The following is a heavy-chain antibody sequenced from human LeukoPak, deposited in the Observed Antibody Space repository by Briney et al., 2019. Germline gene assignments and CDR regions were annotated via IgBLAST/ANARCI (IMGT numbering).Heavy chain of an antibody. CDR1: GYTFTSYG. V-gene: IGHV1-18*01. CDR3: ARYSSGWYKAYYFDY. J-gene: IGHJ4*02. D-gene: IGHD6-19*01. Sequence: ASVKVSCKASGYTFTSYGISWVPQAPGQGLEWMGWISAYNGNTNYAQKLQGRVTMTTDTSTSTAYMELRSLRSDDTAVYYCARYSSGWYKAYYFDYWGQGTLVTVSS. CDR2: ISAYNGNT.